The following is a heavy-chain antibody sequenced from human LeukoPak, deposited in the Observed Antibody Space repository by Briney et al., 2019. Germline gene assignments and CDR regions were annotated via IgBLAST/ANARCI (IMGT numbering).Heavy chain of an antibody. Sequence: ASGKVSFKASGYTFTSYDINWVRRATGQGLEWTGWMNPNSGNTGYAQKFQGRVTMTRNTSISTAYMELSSLRSEDTAVYYCARVPPNYYDSSGYYYFDYWGQGTLVTVSS. CDR3: ARVPPNYYDSSGYYYFDY. CDR2: MNPNSGNT. D-gene: IGHD3-22*01. V-gene: IGHV1-8*01. J-gene: IGHJ4*02. CDR1: GYTFTSYD.